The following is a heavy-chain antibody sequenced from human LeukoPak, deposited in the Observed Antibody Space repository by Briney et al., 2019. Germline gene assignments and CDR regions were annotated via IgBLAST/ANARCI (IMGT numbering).Heavy chain of an antibody. CDR2: IFYGGST. Sequence: SETLSLTCTVSGGSMNNYYWNWIRQPPGKGLEWIGSIFYGGSTNYNPSLKSRVTISLDTSKNQFSLKLSSVTAADTAVYYCARSSVGTTWSFDYWGQGTLVTVSS. D-gene: IGHD1-26*01. V-gene: IGHV4-59*12. J-gene: IGHJ4*02. CDR1: GGSMNNYY. CDR3: ARSSVGTTWSFDY.